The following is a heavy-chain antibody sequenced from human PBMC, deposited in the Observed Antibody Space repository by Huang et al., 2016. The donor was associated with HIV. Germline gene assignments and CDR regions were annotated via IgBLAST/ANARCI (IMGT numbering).Heavy chain of an antibody. J-gene: IGHJ4*02. CDR2: INSDGSSS. Sequence: EVQLVESGGGLVQPGGSLRLSCAASGFTFSSYWMHWVRQAPGKGRVWVSRINSDGSSSGYADSWKGRFTISRDNAKNTLYLQMNSLRAEDTAVYYCVRDPRIQSWLNYFDYWGQGTLVSVSS. D-gene: IGHD3-22*01. CDR3: VRDPRIQSWLNYFDY. V-gene: IGHV3-74*01. CDR1: GFTFSSYW.